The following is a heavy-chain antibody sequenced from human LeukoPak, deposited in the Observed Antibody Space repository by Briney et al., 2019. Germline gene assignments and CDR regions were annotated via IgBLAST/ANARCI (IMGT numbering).Heavy chain of an antibody. D-gene: IGHD3-22*01. J-gene: IGHJ4*02. CDR2: IYYSGST. V-gene: IGHV4-59*01. CDR1: GGSISSYY. Sequence: SETLSLTCTVSGGSISSYYWSWIRQPPGKGLEWIGYIYYSGSTNYNPSLKSRVTISVDTSKNQFSLKLSSVTAADTAVYYCASDGYWGHFDYWGQGTLVTVSS. CDR3: ASDGYWGHFDY.